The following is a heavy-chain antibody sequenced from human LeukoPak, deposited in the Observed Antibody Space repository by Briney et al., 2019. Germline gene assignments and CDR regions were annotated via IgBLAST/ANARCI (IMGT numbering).Heavy chain of an antibody. CDR1: GFTFSSYG. V-gene: IGHV3-30*18. CDR2: ISYDGSNK. CDR3: AKDVPLMLSIHYYDPPDWFDS. Sequence: GGSLRLSCAASGFTFSSYGMHWVRQAPGKGLEWVAVISYDGSNKYYADSLKGRFTISRDNSKNTLYLQMNSLRAEDTAVYYCAKDVPLMLSIHYYDPPDWFDSWGQGTLVTVSS. D-gene: IGHD3-22*01. J-gene: IGHJ5*01.